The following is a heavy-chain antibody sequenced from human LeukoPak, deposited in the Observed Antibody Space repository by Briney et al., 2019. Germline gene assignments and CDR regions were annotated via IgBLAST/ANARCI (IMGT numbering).Heavy chain of an antibody. D-gene: IGHD4-17*01. CDR2: ISSSSSYI. CDR3: ASSDYGGFDY. Sequence: GGSLRLSCAASGFTSSSYAMHWVRQAPGKGLEWVSSISSSSSYIFYADSVKGRFTISRDNAKNSLYLQMNSLRAEDTAVYHCASSDYGGFDYWGQGTLVTVSS. J-gene: IGHJ4*02. V-gene: IGHV3-21*01. CDR1: GFTSSSYA.